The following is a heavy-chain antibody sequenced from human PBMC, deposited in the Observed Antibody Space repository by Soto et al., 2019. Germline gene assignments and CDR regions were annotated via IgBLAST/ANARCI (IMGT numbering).Heavy chain of an antibody. Sequence: GGSLRLACAASGFTFSSYGMHWVRQAPGKGLEWVAVIWYDGSNKYYADSVKGRFTISRDNSKNTLYLQMNSLRAEDTAVYYCARDFLTAMVTMASLAPDYYYGIDVRAQRTTVTGSS. D-gene: IGHD5-18*01. CDR1: GFTFSSYG. V-gene: IGHV3-33*01. CDR3: ARDFLTAMVTMASLAPDYYYGIDV. CDR2: IWYDGSNK. J-gene: IGHJ6*02.